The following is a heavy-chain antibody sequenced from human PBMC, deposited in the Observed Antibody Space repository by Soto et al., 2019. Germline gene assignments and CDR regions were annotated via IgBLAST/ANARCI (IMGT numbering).Heavy chain of an antibody. V-gene: IGHV4-34*01. J-gene: IGHJ4*02. CDR1: GKSFSGYI. D-gene: IGHD6-19*01. CDR2: INHSGSA. CDR3: ARGLITGSHYSGGWYYFDS. Sequence: QVQLQQSGAGLLKPSETLSLTCAVYGKSFSGYIWTWIRQTPGKGLQWIGQINHSGSAYYNPSLKSRVTISVHTSNSQFSLELSSVTAADTAVYYCARGLITGSHYSGGWYYFDSWGQGTQVTVSS.